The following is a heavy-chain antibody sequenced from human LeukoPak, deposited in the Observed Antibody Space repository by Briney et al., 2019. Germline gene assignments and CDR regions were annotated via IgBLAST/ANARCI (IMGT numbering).Heavy chain of an antibody. V-gene: IGHV1-2*02. CDR1: GYTFTGYY. CDR3: ARVSSGWYRTLDY. CDR2: INPNSGGT. D-gene: IGHD6-19*01. J-gene: IGHJ4*02. Sequence: GASVKVSCKASGYTFTGYYMHWVRQAPGQGLEWMGWINPNSGGTNYAQKFQGRVTITADKSTSTAYMELSSLRSEDTAVYYCARVSSGWYRTLDYWGQGTLVTVSS.